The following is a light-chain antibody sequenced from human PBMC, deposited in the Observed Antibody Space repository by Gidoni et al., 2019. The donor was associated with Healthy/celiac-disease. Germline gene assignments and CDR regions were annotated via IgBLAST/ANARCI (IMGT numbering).Light chain of an antibody. V-gene: IGKV1-33*01. CDR2: EAS. J-gene: IGKJ4*01. CDR3: QQYDNLPSLT. Sequence: DIPVTQSPSSLSASVGNRVTIPCQASQDISNYLNWYQQKPGKAPNLLIYEASNLETGVPSRFSGSGSGTDFTFTISSLQPEDIATYYCQQYDNLPSLTFGGGTKVEIK. CDR1: QDISNY.